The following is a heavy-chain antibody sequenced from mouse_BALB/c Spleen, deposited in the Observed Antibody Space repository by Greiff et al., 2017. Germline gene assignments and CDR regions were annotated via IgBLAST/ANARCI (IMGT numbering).Heavy chain of an antibody. CDR3: ARADYYRYDGPFAY. V-gene: IGHV5-12-1*01. Sequence: EVQGVESGGGLVKPGGSLKLSCAASGFAFSSYDMSWVRQTPEKRLEWVAYISSGGGSTYYPDTVKGRFTISRDNAKNTLYLQMSSLKSEDTAMYYCARADYYRYDGPFAYWGQGTLVTVSA. CDR2: ISSGGGST. CDR1: GFAFSSYD. D-gene: IGHD2-14*01. J-gene: IGHJ3*01.